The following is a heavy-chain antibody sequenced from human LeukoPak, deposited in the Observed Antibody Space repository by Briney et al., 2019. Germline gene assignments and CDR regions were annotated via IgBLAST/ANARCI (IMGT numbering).Heavy chain of an antibody. CDR1: GFTFSSYG. J-gene: IGHJ4*02. Sequence: GRSLRLSCAASGFTFSSYGMHWVRQAPGKGLEWVAVIWYDGSNKYYADSVKGRFTISRDNSKNTLYLQMNSLRAEDTAVYYCARDRVSMVRGATLDYWGQGTLVTVSS. D-gene: IGHD3-10*01. CDR3: ARDRVSMVRGATLDY. CDR2: IWYDGSNK. V-gene: IGHV3-33*08.